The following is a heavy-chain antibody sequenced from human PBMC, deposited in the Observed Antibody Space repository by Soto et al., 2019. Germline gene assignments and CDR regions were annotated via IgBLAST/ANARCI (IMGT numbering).Heavy chain of an antibody. D-gene: IGHD3-3*01. CDR1: GFSLSTSGLC. J-gene: IGHJ6*02. V-gene: IGHV2-70*01. Sequence: ESGPQPVNPIQTLTLPCPFSGFSLSTSGLCVIWIRQPPGKALEWLALIDWDDDKYYSTSLKTRLTISKDTSKNQVVLTMTNMDPVDTATYYCARARYDFWSGYYPEYGMDVWGQGTRVTV. CDR2: IDWDDDK. CDR3: ARARYDFWSGYYPEYGMDV.